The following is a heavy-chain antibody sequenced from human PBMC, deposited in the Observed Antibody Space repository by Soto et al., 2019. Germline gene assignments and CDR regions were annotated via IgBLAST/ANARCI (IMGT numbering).Heavy chain of an antibody. V-gene: IGHV4-38-2*01. Sequence: PSETLSLTCAVSGYSISSGYYWGWIRQPPGXGLEWIGSIYHSGSTYYNPSLKSRVTISVDTSKNQFSLKLSSVTAADTAVYYCARGGHDYGDYNYYYYGMDVWGQGTTVTVSS. CDR1: GYSISSGYY. J-gene: IGHJ6*02. D-gene: IGHD4-17*01. CDR3: ARGGHDYGDYNYYYYGMDV. CDR2: IYHSGST.